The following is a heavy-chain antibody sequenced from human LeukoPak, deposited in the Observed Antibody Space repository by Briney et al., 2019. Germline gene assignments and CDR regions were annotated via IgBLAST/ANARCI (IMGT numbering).Heavy chain of an antibody. D-gene: IGHD2-8*01. CDR2: IYISGST. V-gene: IGHV4-4*07. CDR1: GGSISSYN. CDR3: ARSRFESNVPFFDF. J-gene: IGHJ4*02. Sequence: SETLSLTCSVSGGSISSYNWRWIRQPAGKGLEWIVRIYISGSTNFKPSLKTRVTLSIDTSKTQLSLRLSSVTAADTAVYYCARSRFESNVPFFDFWGQGIQVTVSS.